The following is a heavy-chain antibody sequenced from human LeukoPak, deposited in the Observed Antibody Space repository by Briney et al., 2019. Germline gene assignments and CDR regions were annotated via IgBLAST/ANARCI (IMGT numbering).Heavy chain of an antibody. D-gene: IGHD1-26*01. CDR2: ISTYNDNT. V-gene: IGHV1-18*01. J-gene: IGHJ4*02. CDR3: ARVVFEVGFQFDF. CDR1: GYTLNNYG. Sequence: ASVKVSCKASGYTLNNYGINWARQAPGQGLEWMGWISTYNDNTNYAQKLQGRVTMTTDTSTSTAYMELRSLTSDDTAVYYCARVVFEVGFQFDFWGQGTLVTVSS.